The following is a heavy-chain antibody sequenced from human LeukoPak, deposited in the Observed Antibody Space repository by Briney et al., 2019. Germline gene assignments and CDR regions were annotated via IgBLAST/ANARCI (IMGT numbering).Heavy chain of an antibody. V-gene: IGHV3-30*03. J-gene: IGHJ4*02. Sequence: PGGSLRLSCAASGFTFSSYGMHWVRQAPGKGLEWVAVISYDGSNKYSADSVKGRFSISRDNAKNSLYLQMNSLRAEDTAVYYCARDPRRGYVGYWGQRTLVTVSS. D-gene: IGHD5-12*01. CDR3: ARDPRRGYVGY. CDR1: GFTFSSYG. CDR2: ISYDGSNK.